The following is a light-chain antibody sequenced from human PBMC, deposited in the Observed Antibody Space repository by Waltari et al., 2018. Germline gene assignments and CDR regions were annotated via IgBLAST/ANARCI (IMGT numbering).Light chain of an antibody. V-gene: IGLV1-40*01. CDR1: KSNIGADFA. Sequence: QSVLTPPPSVSGAPGQRVTISCSGTKSNIGADFAVPWYQQVPGTAPKLLLHSFSNRPSGVSDRFSGFKSGASASLVITGLQAEDEAMYYCQSYDTTLSAVVFGGGTRLTV. J-gene: IGLJ2*01. CDR3: QSYDTTLSAVV. CDR2: SFS.